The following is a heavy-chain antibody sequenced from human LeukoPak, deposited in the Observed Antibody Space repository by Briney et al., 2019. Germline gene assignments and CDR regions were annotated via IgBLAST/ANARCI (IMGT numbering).Heavy chain of an antibody. Sequence: GGSLRLSCAASRFTFSSYGMHWVRQAPGKGLEWVAVIWYDGSNKYYADSVKGRFTISRDNSKNTLYLQMNSLRAEDTAVYYCARDRDSSGWYYYYGMDVWGQGTTVTVSS. J-gene: IGHJ6*02. CDR1: RFTFSSYG. CDR2: IWYDGSNK. V-gene: IGHV3-33*01. CDR3: ARDRDSSGWYYYYGMDV. D-gene: IGHD6-19*01.